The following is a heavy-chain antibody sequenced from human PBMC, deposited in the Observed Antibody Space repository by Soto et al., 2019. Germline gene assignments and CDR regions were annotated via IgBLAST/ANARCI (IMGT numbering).Heavy chain of an antibody. V-gene: IGHV4-59*01. D-gene: IGHD3-10*01. CDR2: IYYSGST. CDR3: ARDTYYYGSGSYGMDV. J-gene: IGHJ6*02. Sequence: ETLSLTCTVSVCYISIYYLSWIRQPPVKGLEWIGYIYYSGSTNYNPSLKSRVTISVDTSKNQFSLKLSSVTAADTAVYYCARDTYYYGSGSYGMDVWGQGTTVTVSS. CDR1: VCYISIYY.